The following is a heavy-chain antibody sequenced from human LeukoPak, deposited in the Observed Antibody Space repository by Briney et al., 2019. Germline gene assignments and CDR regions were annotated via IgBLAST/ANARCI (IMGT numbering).Heavy chain of an antibody. CDR3: ARGSAMVTTYRGGNWFDP. Sequence: GASVKVSCKASGYTFRSYDITWVRQAPGQGLEWMGWIKPNSGGTNYAQKFQGRVTMTRDTSINTAYMELSSLRSDDTAVYYCARGSAMVTTYRGGNWFDPWGQGTLVTVSS. CDR1: GYTFRSYD. V-gene: IGHV1-2*02. D-gene: IGHD5-18*01. J-gene: IGHJ5*02. CDR2: IKPNSGGT.